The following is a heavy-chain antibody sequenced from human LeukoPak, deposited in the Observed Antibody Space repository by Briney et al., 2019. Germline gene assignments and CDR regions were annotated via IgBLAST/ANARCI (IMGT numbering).Heavy chain of an antibody. D-gene: IGHD3-3*01. CDR3: ARGDNDFWSGYLSFLFYFDY. CDR2: INTNTGNP. CDR1: GYTFTSYA. J-gene: IGHJ4*02. V-gene: IGHV7-4-1*02. Sequence: ASVKVSCKASGYTFTSYAMNWVRQAPGQGLEWMGWINTNTGNPTYAQGFTGRFVFSLDTSVSTVYLQISSLKAEDTAVYYCARGDNDFWSGYLSFLFYFDYWGRGTLVTVSS.